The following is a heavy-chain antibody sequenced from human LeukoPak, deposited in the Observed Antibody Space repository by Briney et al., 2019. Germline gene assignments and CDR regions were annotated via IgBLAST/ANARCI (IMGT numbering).Heavy chain of an antibody. CDR1: GFTFGDYA. V-gene: IGHV3-49*04. J-gene: IGHJ3*02. CDR3: MTVDYYDSPRALDAFDI. CDR2: IRSKAYGGTT. D-gene: IGHD3-22*01. Sequence: GGSLRLSCTASGFTFGDYAMSWVRQAPGKGLEWVGFIRSKAYGGTTEYAASVKGRFTISRDDSKSIAYLQMDSLKTEDTAVYYCMTVDYYDSPRALDAFDIWGQGTMVTVSS.